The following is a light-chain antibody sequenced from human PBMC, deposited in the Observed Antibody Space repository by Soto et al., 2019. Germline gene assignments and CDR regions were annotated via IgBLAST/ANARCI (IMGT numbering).Light chain of an antibody. V-gene: IGKV3-11*01. Sequence: EILLTQSPATLSLSPGERATLSCRASQSVSSNLAWYQQKPGQAPRLLIYDASNRATGIPARFSGSGSGTEFTLTISSLQPDDFATYYCQQYKSYWTFGQGTKVDNK. J-gene: IGKJ1*01. CDR3: QQYKSYWT. CDR1: QSVSSN. CDR2: DAS.